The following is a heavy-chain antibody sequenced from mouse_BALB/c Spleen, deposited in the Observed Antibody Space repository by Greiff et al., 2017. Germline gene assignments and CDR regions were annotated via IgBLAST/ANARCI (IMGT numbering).Heavy chain of an antibody. CDR1: GFNIKDYY. CDR2: IDPENGNT. Sequence: VQLKQSGAELVRPGALVKLSCKASGFNIKDYYMHWVKQRPEQGLEWIGWIDPENGNTIYDPKFQGKASITADTSSNTAYLQLSSLTSEDTSVYYCARRDYWGQGTSVTVSS. J-gene: IGHJ4*01. CDR3: ARRDY. V-gene: IGHV14-1*02.